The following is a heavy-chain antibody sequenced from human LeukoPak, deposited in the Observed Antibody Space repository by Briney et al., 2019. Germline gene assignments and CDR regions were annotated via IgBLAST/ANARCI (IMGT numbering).Heavy chain of an antibody. Sequence: GGSLRLSCAASGFSFSSYWMHWVRQTPGKGLVWISRIKNDGSSASYADSVKGRLTISRDNAKSMLFLQINSPSAEDTAVYYCAREHVLAEFFDYWGRGTLVTVSS. CDR1: GFSFSSYW. CDR2: IKNDGSSA. CDR3: AREHVLAEFFDY. V-gene: IGHV3-74*01. J-gene: IGHJ4*02. D-gene: IGHD3-16*01.